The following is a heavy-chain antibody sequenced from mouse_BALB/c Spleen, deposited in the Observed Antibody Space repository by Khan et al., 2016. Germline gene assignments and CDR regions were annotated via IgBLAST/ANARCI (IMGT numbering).Heavy chain of an antibody. Sequence: EVELVESGGGLVQPGGSRKLSCAASGFTFSSFGIHWVRQAPEKGLEWVAFISSGSSAIYYADTVKGRSTISRDNPKNTLFLQMTSLRSEDTAMYYCGRGDYWGQGTTLTVSS. CDR2: ISSGSSAI. CDR3: GRGDY. CDR1: GFTFSSFG. J-gene: IGHJ2*01. V-gene: IGHV5-17*02.